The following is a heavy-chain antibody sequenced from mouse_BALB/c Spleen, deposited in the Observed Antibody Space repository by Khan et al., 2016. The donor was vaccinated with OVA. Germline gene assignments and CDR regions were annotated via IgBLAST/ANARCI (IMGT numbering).Heavy chain of an antibody. CDR3: ARGYYVNDEAMDY. D-gene: IGHD1-1*02. CDR2: ILPGSNTT. V-gene: IGHV1-9*01. Sequence: VQLQQSGAELVKPGASVKISCKATDYTFSSYCIEWVKQRPGHGLDWMGEILPGSNTTNYNERFRSKATITADTSSNTAFMQLSSLTSEDSAVYYCARGYYVNDEAMDYWGQGTSVTVSS. J-gene: IGHJ4*01. CDR1: DYTFSSYC.